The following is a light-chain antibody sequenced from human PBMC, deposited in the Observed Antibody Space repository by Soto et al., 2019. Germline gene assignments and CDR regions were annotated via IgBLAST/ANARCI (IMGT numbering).Light chain of an antibody. J-gene: IGKJ5*01. V-gene: IGKV1-5*03. CDR1: QGVSGW. Sequence: DIQMTQSPSTLSASVGDRVAITCRASQGVSGWLAWYQQKPGKVPNLMIYQASTLEDGVPSRFSGSGSGTEFTLTITGLQPDDSATYYCQHYNDYSYTFGQGTRLEI. CDR2: QAS. CDR3: QHYNDYSYT.